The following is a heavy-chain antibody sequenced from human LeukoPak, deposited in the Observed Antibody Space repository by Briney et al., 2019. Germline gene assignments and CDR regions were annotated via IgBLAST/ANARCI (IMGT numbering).Heavy chain of an antibody. Sequence: SETLSLTCAVYGESFSDYYWSWIRQPPEKGLEWVGQFSHDGNTNYNPSLKSRVTLSTDTSKNQFSLRLTSVTTADTAIYYCARRRDWNDVLDSWGQGTPVTVSS. V-gene: IGHV4-34*01. CDR2: FSHDGNT. J-gene: IGHJ4*02. CDR3: ARRRDWNDVLDS. CDR1: GESFSDYY. D-gene: IGHD1-1*01.